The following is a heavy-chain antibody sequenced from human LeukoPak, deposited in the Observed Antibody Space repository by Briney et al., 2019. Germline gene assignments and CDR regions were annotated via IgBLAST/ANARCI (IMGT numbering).Heavy chain of an antibody. D-gene: IGHD2-15*01. J-gene: IGHJ6*03. V-gene: IGHV1-69*06. CDR3: ARQVGYCSGGSCNLHYYYYMDV. CDR2: IIPIFGTA. Sequence: SVKVSCKASGGTFSSYAISWVRQAPGQGLEWMGGIIPIFGTANYAQKFQGRVTITADKSTSTAYLQWSSLKASDTAMYYCARQVGYCSGGSCNLHYYYYMDVWGKGTTVTISS. CDR1: GGTFSSYA.